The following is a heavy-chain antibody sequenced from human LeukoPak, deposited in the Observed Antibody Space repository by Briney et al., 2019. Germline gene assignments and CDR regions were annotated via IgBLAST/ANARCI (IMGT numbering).Heavy chain of an antibody. Sequence: SETLSLTCTVSGGSISSSSYYWGWIRQPPGKGLEWIGSIYYSGSTYYNPSLKSRVTISVDTSKNQFSLKLSSVTAADTAVYYCARAFLVGYSPEEYFFDYWGQGTLVTVSS. D-gene: IGHD2-21*01. CDR3: ARAFLVGYSPEEYFFDY. V-gene: IGHV4-39*07. J-gene: IGHJ4*02. CDR2: IYYSGST. CDR1: GGSISSSSYY.